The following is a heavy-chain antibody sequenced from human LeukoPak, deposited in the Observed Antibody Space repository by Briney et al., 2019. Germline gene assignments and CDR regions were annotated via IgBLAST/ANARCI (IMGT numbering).Heavy chain of an antibody. CDR1: GGSFSGYH. V-gene: IGHV4-34*01. Sequence: PSETLSLTCVAYGGSFSGYHWSWIRQSPGKGLEWIGEINHRGSTNYNPSLKRRVTMSLDTSKNQFSLKLSSVTAADTAVYYCARHLGVTAMANNWFDPWGQGTLVTVSS. CDR3: ARHLGVTAMANNWFDP. D-gene: IGHD5-18*01. J-gene: IGHJ5*02. CDR2: INHRGST.